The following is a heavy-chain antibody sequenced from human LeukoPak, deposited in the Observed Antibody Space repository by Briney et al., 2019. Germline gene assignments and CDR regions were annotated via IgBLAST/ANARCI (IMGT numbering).Heavy chain of an antibody. V-gene: IGHV4-59*12. Sequence: PSETLSLTCTVSGGSISSYYWSWIRQPPGKGLEWIGYIYYSGSTNYNPSLKSRVTISVDTSKNQFSLKLSSVTAADTAVYYCARARSGDYYYYYYMDVWGKGTTVTVSS. CDR3: ARARSGDYYYYYYMDV. CDR2: IYYSGST. J-gene: IGHJ6*03. CDR1: GGSISSYY.